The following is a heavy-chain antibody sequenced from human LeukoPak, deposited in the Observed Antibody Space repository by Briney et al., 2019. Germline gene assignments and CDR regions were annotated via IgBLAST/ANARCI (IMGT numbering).Heavy chain of an antibody. CDR2: IYHSGST. D-gene: IGHD3-22*01. Sequence: SETLSLTCTVSSYSISSGYYWGWIRQPPGKGLEWIGSIYHSGSTYYNPSLKSRVTISVETSKNQFSLKLSSVTAADTAVYYCARVTGYMIEDYFDYRGQGTLVTVSS. CDR3: ARVTGYMIEDYFDY. CDR1: SYSISSGYY. V-gene: IGHV4-38-2*02. J-gene: IGHJ4*02.